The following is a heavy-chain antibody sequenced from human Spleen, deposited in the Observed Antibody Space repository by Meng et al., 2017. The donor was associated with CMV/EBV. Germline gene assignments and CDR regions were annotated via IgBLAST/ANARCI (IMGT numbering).Heavy chain of an antibody. CDR2: INWNSGSI. CDR1: GFTFDDYT. CDR3: AVFDLGHCTSSSCYTYDY. V-gene: IGHV3-9*01. Sequence: SLKISCEVSGFTFDDYTMHWVRQAPGKGLEWVSGINWNSGSIDYVDSVKGRFTISRDNAKNSLYLQMNSLRVEDTAVYYCAVFDLGHCTSSSCYTYDYWGQGALVTVSS. D-gene: IGHD2-2*02. J-gene: IGHJ4*02.